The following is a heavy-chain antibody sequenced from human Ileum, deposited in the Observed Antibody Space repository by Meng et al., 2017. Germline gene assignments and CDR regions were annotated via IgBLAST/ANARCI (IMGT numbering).Heavy chain of an antibody. V-gene: IGHV4-4*02. CDR1: GDSISTTNW. CDR2: IYHSGLV. Sequence: QVQLPESGPGLVKPSGTLSLTCAVSGDSISTTNWWNWVRRPPGEGLEWIGEIYHSGLVNYNLSLKSRVTLSIDKSKNQFSLKLISVTAADTGVYYCAANSGKKMHSWGQGTLVTVSS. J-gene: IGHJ4*02. D-gene: IGHD4-23*01. CDR3: AANSGKKMHS.